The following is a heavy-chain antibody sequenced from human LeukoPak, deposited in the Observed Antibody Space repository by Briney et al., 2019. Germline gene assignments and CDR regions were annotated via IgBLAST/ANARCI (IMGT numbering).Heavy chain of an antibody. J-gene: IGHJ2*01. V-gene: IGHV4-34*01. CDR1: DGTFSGYY. CDR2: INHSGST. D-gene: IGHD5-24*01. Sequence: SETLSLTCAVSDGTFSGYYWTWIRQPPGKGLEWIGEINHSGSTNYNPSLKSRVTISVDTSKNQFSLKLSSVTAADTAVYYCARGRDGWPYWYFDLWGRGTLVTVSS. CDR3: ARGRDGWPYWYFDL.